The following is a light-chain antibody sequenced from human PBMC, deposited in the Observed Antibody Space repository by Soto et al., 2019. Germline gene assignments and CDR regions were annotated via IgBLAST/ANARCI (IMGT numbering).Light chain of an antibody. CDR2: SDN. Sequence: QSVLTQPPSASGAPGLRVTISCSGSNSNIGGNTVNWYQQLPGKDPKLLIHSDNERPSGVPGRFSGSRSGASASLAITGLQSEDEAYYYCSAWDDTLSGPVLGGGTKLTVL. CDR3: SAWDDTLSGPV. J-gene: IGLJ3*02. V-gene: IGLV1-44*01. CDR1: NSNIGGNT.